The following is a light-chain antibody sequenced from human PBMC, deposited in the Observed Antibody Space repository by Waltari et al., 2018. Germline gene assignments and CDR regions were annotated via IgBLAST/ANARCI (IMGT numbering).Light chain of an antibody. CDR1: HSVSRY. CDR3: QQRSNWPLT. CDR2: DES. Sequence: EIVLTKSPATMSLSPGERATLSCRASHSVSRYLAWYQQRPGQAPRLLIFDESFRATGIPARFSGSGSETDFTLTISSLEPEDCAVYYCQQRSNWPLTFGGGTKVEIK. J-gene: IGKJ4*01. V-gene: IGKV3-11*01.